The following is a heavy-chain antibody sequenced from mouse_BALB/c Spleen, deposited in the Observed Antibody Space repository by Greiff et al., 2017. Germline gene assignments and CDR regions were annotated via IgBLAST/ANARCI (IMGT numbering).Heavy chain of an antibody. D-gene: IGHD2-1*01. CDR3: AKLLSMDY. J-gene: IGHJ4*01. V-gene: IGHV1S81*02. CDR2: INPSNGRT. Sequence: VQLQQPGAELVKPGASVKLSCKASGYTFTSYWMHWVKQRPGQGLEWIGEINPSNGRTNYNEKFKSKATLTEDKASRTAYMQLSSLTSEDSAVYCWAKLLSMDYWGQGTSVTVSS. CDR1: GYTFTSYW.